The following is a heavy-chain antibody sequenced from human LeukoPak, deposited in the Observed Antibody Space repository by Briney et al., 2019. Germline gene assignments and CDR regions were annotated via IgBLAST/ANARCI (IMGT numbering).Heavy chain of an antibody. CDR3: ARDNTGAARRWFDP. Sequence: SETLSLTCTVSGGSISSYYWGWIRQPAGKGLEWIGRIYTSGSTNYNPSLKSRVTMSVDTSKNQFSLKLSSVTAADTAVYYCARDNTGAARRWFDPWGQGTLVTVSS. J-gene: IGHJ5*02. D-gene: IGHD6-6*01. CDR2: IYTSGST. V-gene: IGHV4-4*07. CDR1: GGSISSYY.